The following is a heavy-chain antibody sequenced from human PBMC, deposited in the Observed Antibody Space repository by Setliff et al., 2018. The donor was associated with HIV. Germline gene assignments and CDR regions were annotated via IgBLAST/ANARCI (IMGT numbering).Heavy chain of an antibody. CDR3: ARGSEDNVWFDP. J-gene: IGHJ5*02. Sequence: ASVKVSCKASGYIFTTFGFSWVRQAPGQGLEWMGWINTHNGNTHYAQRFQGRVTMTRDTSTTTAYMELRSLRSDDTAVYYCARGSEDNVWFDPWGQGTLVTVSS. CDR1: GYIFTTFG. CDR2: INTHNGNT. V-gene: IGHV1-18*01. D-gene: IGHD3-10*01.